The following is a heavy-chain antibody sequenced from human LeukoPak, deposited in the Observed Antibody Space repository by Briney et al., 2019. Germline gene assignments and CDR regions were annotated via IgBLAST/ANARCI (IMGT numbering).Heavy chain of an antibody. J-gene: IGHJ6*03. CDR3: ARDPYSGSYGNYYYYFMDV. CDR1: GFTFSSYE. D-gene: IGHD1-26*01. CDR2: ITGSGDTI. V-gene: IGHV3-48*03. Sequence: GGSLRLSCSASGFTFSSYEMNWVRRAPGKGLEWISYITGSGDTIYYADSVKGRFTISRDNAKNSLFLQMNSLRAEDTAVYYCARDPYSGSYGNYYYYFMDVWGKGTTVTISS.